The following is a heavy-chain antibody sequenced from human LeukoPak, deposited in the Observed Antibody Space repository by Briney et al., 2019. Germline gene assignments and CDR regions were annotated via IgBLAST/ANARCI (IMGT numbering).Heavy chain of an antibody. Sequence: ASVKVSCKASGYTFTGYYTHWVRQAPGQGLEWMGWINPNSGGTNYAQKFQGRVTMTRDTSISTAYMELSRLRSDDTAVYYCASIPGIAVATGYWGQGTLVTVSS. J-gene: IGHJ4*02. D-gene: IGHD6-19*01. CDR2: INPNSGGT. CDR1: GYTFTGYY. CDR3: ASIPGIAVATGY. V-gene: IGHV1-2*02.